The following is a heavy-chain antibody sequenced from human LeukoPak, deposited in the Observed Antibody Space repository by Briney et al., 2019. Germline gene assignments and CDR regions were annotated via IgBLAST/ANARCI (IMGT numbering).Heavy chain of an antibody. CDR2: ISGSGNRT. Sequence: GSLRLSCAASGFPFSSYAMSWVRQAPGKGLEWVSSISGSGNRTYYADSVKGRFTISRDNSKNTSFLQMNSLRAEDTAVYYCAKNLYCGGGSCYPSALGMDVWGQGTTVTVSS. V-gene: IGHV3-23*01. J-gene: IGHJ6*02. CDR3: AKNLYCGGGSCYPSALGMDV. D-gene: IGHD2-15*01. CDR1: GFPFSSYA.